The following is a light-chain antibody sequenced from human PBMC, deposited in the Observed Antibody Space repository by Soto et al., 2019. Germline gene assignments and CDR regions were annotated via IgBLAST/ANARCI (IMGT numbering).Light chain of an antibody. V-gene: IGKV3-11*01. CDR2: YTS. J-gene: IGKJ5*01. CDR1: QYVGTR. Sequence: DIVMTKSPVLVSAQLGERVTLSCRASQYVGTRLAWYQHKPGQAPRLLIYYTSNRATGIPARFSGSGSGTDFTLTISSLEPEDFAVYYCQPRSIWPTFGQGTRLEIK. CDR3: QPRSIWPT.